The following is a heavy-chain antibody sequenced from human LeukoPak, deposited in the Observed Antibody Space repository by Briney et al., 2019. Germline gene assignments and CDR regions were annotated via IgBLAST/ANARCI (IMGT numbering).Heavy chain of an antibody. CDR2: ISAYNGKT. D-gene: IGHD5-24*01. CDR1: GYTFTNYG. Sequence: ASVKVSCKASGYTFTNYGISWVRQAPGQGPEWMGWISAYNGKTNYAQKVRGRVTMTTDTSTSTAYMELRSLRSDDTAVYYCAGRLWRRDGYNLSAFDIWGQGTMVTVSS. V-gene: IGHV1-18*01. J-gene: IGHJ3*02. CDR3: AGRLWRRDGYNLSAFDI.